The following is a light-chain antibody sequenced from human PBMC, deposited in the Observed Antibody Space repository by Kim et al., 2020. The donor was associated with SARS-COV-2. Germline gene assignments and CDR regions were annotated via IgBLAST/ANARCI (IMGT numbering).Light chain of an antibody. J-gene: IGKJ1*01. Sequence: SPGERATLSCRTSQMVSSSSLAWYQQKPGQAPRLLIYGVSSRATGVPDRFSGSGSGTDFTLTISRLEPEDFAVYYCQQYGTSPRTFGQGTKVDIK. CDR1: QMVSSSS. V-gene: IGKV3-20*01. CDR2: GVS. CDR3: QQYGTSPRT.